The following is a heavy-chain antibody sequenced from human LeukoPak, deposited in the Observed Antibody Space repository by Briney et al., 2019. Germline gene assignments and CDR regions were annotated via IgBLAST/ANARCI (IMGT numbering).Heavy chain of an antibody. D-gene: IGHD3-10*01. Sequence: ASVKVSCKASGYTFTSYAMHWVRQAPGQRLEWMGWINAGNGNTKYSQEFQGRVTITRDTSASTAYMELSSLRSEDMAVYYCARAVGGFGELYLAYYYMDVWGKGTTVTVSS. CDR1: GYTFTSYA. V-gene: IGHV1-3*03. CDR2: INAGNGNT. J-gene: IGHJ6*03. CDR3: ARAVGGFGELYLAYYYMDV.